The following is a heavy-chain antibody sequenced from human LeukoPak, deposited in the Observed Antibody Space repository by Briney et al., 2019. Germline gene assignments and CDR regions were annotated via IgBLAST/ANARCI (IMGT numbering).Heavy chain of an antibody. V-gene: IGHV4-59*01. Sequence: PSETPSLTCTVSGGSISSYYWSWIRQPPGKGLEWIGYIYYSGSTNYSPSLRSRVTISVDTSKNQFSLKLSSVTAADTAVYYCARDQWELPAYWGQGTLVTVSS. D-gene: IGHD1-26*01. CDR2: IYYSGST. CDR3: ARDQWELPAY. CDR1: GGSISSYY. J-gene: IGHJ4*02.